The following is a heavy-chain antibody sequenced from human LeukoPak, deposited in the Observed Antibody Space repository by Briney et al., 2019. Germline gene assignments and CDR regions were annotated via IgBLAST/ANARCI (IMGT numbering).Heavy chain of an antibody. CDR3: ARDPLFDY. Sequence: SETLSLTCTVSGGSISSSSYYWGWIRQPPGKGLEWIGSIYYSGSTYYNPSLKSRVTISVDTSKNQFSLKLSSVTAADTAVYYCARDPLFDYWGQGTLVTVSS. J-gene: IGHJ4*02. CDR2: IYYSGST. CDR1: GGSISSSSYY. V-gene: IGHV4-39*02.